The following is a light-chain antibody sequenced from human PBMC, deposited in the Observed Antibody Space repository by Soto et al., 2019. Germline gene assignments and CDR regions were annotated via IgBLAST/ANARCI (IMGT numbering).Light chain of an antibody. Sequence: DIQMTQSPSTLSASVGDRVTITCRASQSISALLAWYQQKPWKAPNLLIYDVSTLDIGVPSRFSGSASGTEFTLTISSLESDDFATYYCQQYHRYSTFGQGTKVDIK. CDR1: QSISAL. CDR3: QQYHRYST. J-gene: IGKJ1*01. V-gene: IGKV1-5*01. CDR2: DVS.